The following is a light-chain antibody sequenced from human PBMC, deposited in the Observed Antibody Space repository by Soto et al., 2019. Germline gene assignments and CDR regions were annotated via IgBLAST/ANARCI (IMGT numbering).Light chain of an antibody. J-gene: IGKJ1*01. CDR2: KAS. CDR1: QSIRSW. V-gene: IGKV1-5*03. CDR3: QQYNSYPWT. Sequence: DIQMTQSPSTLSASVGDRVTISCRACQSIRSWLAWYQQKPGKAPKLLIYKASSLESGVPSRFSGSGSGTEYTLTISSLQPDDFATYYCQQYNSYPWTFGQGTKVEIK.